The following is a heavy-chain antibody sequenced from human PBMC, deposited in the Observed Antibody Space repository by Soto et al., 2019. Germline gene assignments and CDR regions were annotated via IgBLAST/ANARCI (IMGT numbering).Heavy chain of an antibody. D-gene: IGHD4-4*01. Sequence: SVKVSCKASGGTFSSYAISWVRQAPGQGLEWMGGIIPIFGTANYAQKFQGRVTITADESTSTAYMELSSLRSEDTAVYYCAREEVTKITPYYYYYGMDVWGQGTTVTVSS. CDR1: GGTFSSYA. J-gene: IGHJ6*02. CDR3: AREEVTKITPYYYYYGMDV. V-gene: IGHV1-69*13. CDR2: IIPIFGTA.